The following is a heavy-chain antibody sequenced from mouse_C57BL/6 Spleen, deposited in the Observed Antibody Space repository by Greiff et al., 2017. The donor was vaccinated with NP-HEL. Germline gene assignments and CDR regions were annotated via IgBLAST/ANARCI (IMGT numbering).Heavy chain of an antibody. D-gene: IGHD1-1*01. CDR3: ARSITTVVARSWYFDV. Sequence: QVQLQQSGPELVKPGASVELSCKASGYTFTSYDINWVKQRPGQGLEWIGWIYPRDGSTKYNEKFKGKATLTVDTSSSTAYMELHSLTSEDSAVYFCARSITTVVARSWYFDVWGTGTTVTVSS. J-gene: IGHJ1*03. CDR2: IYPRDGST. CDR1: GYTFTSYD. V-gene: IGHV1-85*01.